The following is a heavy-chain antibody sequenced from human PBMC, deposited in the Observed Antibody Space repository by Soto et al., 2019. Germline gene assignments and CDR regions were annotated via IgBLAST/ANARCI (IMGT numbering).Heavy chain of an antibody. J-gene: IGHJ4*02. D-gene: IGHD2-15*01. V-gene: IGHV3-23*01. CDR3: AKALGYGGNFDY. CDR1: GFTFSSYA. CDR2: ISGSGGST. Sequence: GGSLRLSCAASGFTFSSYAMSWVRQAPGKGLEWVSAISGSGGSTYYADSVKGRFTISRDKSKNTLYLQMNSLRAEDAAVYYCAKALGYGGNFDYWGQGTLVTVSS.